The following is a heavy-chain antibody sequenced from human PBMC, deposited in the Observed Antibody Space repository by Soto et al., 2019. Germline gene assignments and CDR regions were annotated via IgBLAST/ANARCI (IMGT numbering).Heavy chain of an antibody. CDR1: GGSFSGYY. CDR2: INHSGST. V-gene: IGHV4-34*01. CDR3: ARVRGVIRKNRRYYYMDV. J-gene: IGHJ6*03. D-gene: IGHD3-10*01. Sequence: QVQLQQWGAGLLKPAETLSLTCAVYGGSFSGYYWSWIRQPPGKGLEWIGEINHSGSTNYNPSLKSRVTISVYTSKNQFSLKLSSVTAADTAVYYCARVRGVIRKNRRYYYMDVRGKGTTVTVSS.